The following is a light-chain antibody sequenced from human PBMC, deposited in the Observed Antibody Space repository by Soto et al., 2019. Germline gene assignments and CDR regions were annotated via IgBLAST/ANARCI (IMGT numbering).Light chain of an antibody. CDR3: AAWDDSLNGYV. CDR2: YDD. CDR1: SSNIGNNA. J-gene: IGLJ1*01. Sequence: SVLTQPPSVSEAPRQRVTISCSGSSSNIGNNAVNWYQQLPGKAPKLLIYYDDLLPSGVSDRFSGSKSGTSASLAISGLQSEDEADYYCAAWDDSLNGYVLGTGTKVTVL. V-gene: IGLV1-36*01.